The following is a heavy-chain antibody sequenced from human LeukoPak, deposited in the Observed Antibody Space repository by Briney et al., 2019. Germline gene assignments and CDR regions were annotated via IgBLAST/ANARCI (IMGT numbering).Heavy chain of an antibody. CDR2: ISYDGSNK. Sequence: GGSLRLSCAASGFTFSTYAMHWVRQGPGKGLEWVAVISYDGSNKYCADSVKGRFTIPRDNSKNTLYLQMSSLSAEDTAVYYCARTTTPHYYGSGSYALGYWGQGTLVTVPS. J-gene: IGHJ4*02. D-gene: IGHD3-10*01. CDR3: ARTTTPHYYGSGSYALGY. CDR1: GFTFSTYA. V-gene: IGHV3-30-3*01.